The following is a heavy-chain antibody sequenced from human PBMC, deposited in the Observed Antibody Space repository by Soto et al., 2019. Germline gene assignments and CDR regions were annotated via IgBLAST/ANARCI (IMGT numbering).Heavy chain of an antibody. J-gene: IGHJ6*03. CDR2: IYPGDSDT. CDR1: GYSFTSYW. Sequence: GESLKISCKGSGYSFTSYWIGWVRQMPGKGLEWMGIIYPGDSDTRYSPSFQGQVTISADKSISTAYLQWSSLKASDTAMYYCARLWNDPYYYYYYMDVWGKGTTVTVS. D-gene: IGHD1-1*01. V-gene: IGHV5-51*01. CDR3: ARLWNDPYYYYYYMDV.